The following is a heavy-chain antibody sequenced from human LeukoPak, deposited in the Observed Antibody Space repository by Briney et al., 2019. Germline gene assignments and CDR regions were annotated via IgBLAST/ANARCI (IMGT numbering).Heavy chain of an antibody. CDR2: ISRSSSYI. J-gene: IGHJ4*02. Sequence: GGSLRLSCAASGFTFSSYSMNWVRQAPGKGLEGVSSISRSSSYIYYAESVKGRFTISRDNAKNSLYLQMNSLRAEDTAVYYCARASKKWGQGTLVTVSS. CDR1: GFTFSSYS. CDR3: ARASKK. V-gene: IGHV3-21*04. D-gene: IGHD6-6*01.